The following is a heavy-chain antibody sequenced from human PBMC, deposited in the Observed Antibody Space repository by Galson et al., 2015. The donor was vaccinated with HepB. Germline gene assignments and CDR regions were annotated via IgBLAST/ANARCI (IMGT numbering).Heavy chain of an antibody. D-gene: IGHD2-8*02. CDR3: ARVDCTGGICYNGGVDHYYYMDV. J-gene: IGHJ6*03. Sequence: SVKVSCKASGGSFSNYAISWVRQAPGQGLEWMGGIIPIFGTTNYAERFQGRVTITADESTGTAYMELSSLRSEDTALYYCARVDCTGGICYNGGVDHYYYMDVWGTGTAVAVSS. CDR1: GGSFSNYA. CDR2: IIPIFGTT. V-gene: IGHV1-69*13.